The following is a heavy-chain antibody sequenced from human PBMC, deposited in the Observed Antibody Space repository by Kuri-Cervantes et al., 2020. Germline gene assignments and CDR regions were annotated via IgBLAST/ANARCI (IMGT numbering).Heavy chain of an antibody. V-gene: IGHV3-30-3*01. D-gene: IGHD5-18*01. Sequence: LSLTCAASGFTFSSYAMHWVRQAPGKGLEWVAVISYDGSNKYYADSVKGRFTISRDNSKNTLYLQMNSLRAEDTAVYYCARDYSYSYVPGYWGQGTLVTVSS. CDR2: ISYDGSNK. J-gene: IGHJ4*02. CDR1: GFTFSSYA. CDR3: ARDYSYSYVPGY.